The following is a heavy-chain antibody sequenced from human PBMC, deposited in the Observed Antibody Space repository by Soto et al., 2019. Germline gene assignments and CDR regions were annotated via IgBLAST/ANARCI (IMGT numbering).Heavy chain of an antibody. CDR3: ATWHLQEHAYDI. V-gene: IGHV3-23*01. CDR2: ISDSGGST. D-gene: IGHD1-1*01. CDR1: GFTFSSYA. Sequence: PGGSLRLSCAASGFTFSSYAMNWVRQAPGKGLEWVSGISDSGGSTDYADSVKGRFTISRDNSKNTVYLQMNSLRPDDTAVYSCATWHLQEHAYDIWGQGTMVTVSS. J-gene: IGHJ3*02.